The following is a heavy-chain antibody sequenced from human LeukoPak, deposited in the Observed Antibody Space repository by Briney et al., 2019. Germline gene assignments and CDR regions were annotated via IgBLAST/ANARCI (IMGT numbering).Heavy chain of an antibody. V-gene: IGHV3-30-3*01. CDR3: ARSGGLQKFDY. CDR2: ISYDGDTI. J-gene: IGHJ4*02. D-gene: IGHD4-11*01. CDR1: EFTFSNYA. Sequence: QPGGSLRLSCAASEFTFSNYALHWVRQAPGEGLQWVAVISYDGDTIHYADSVKGRFIISRDTSKNTLYLQMNSLRAEDTAVYYCARSGGLQKFDYWGQGTLVTVSS.